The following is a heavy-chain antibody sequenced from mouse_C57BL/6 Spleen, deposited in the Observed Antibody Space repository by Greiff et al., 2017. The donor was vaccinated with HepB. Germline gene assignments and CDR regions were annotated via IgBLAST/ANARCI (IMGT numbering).Heavy chain of an antibody. J-gene: IGHJ2*01. D-gene: IGHD2-1*01. CDR3: ARSSGHYYADY. CDR1: GYTFTSYW. Sequence: QVQLKQSGTELVKPGASVKLSCKASGYTFTSYWMHWVKQRPGQGLEWIGNINPSNGGTNYNEKFKSKATLTVDKSSSTAYMQLSSLTSEDSAVYYCARSSGHYYADYWGQGTTLTVSS. V-gene: IGHV1-53*01. CDR2: INPSNGGT.